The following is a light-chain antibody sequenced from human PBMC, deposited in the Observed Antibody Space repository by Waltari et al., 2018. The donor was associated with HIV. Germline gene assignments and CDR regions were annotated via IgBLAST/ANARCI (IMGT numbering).Light chain of an antibody. Sequence: SALTQPASVPGSPGPSMTISCTGTSSDFGSYNLVSWYQQHPGKAPKLMIYEVSKRPSGVSNRFSGSKSGNTASLTISGLQAEDEADYYCCSYAGTSTVVFGGGTKLTVL. CDR3: CSYAGTSTVV. CDR2: EVS. CDR1: SSDFGSYNL. J-gene: IGLJ2*01. V-gene: IGLV2-23*02.